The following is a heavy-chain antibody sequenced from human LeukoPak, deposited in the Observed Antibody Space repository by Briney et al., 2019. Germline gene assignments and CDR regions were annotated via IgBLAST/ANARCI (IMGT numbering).Heavy chain of an antibody. CDR1: GFTFSSYS. D-gene: IGHD6-13*01. V-gene: IGHV3-21*04. CDR2: ISSSSSYI. J-gene: IGHJ5*02. Sequence: GGSLRLSCAASGFTFSSYSMNWVRQAPGKGLEWVSSISSSSSYIYYADSVKGRFTISRDNAKNSLYLQMNSLRAEDTAVYYCAAGAWDYSSSWTRWFDPWGQGTLVTVSS. CDR3: AAGAWDYSSSWTRWFDP.